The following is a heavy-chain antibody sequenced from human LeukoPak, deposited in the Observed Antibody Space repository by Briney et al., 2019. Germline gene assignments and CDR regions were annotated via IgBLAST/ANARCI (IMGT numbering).Heavy chain of an antibody. D-gene: IGHD3-10*02. CDR1: GFSFTSYN. J-gene: IGHJ6*04. CDR3: AELGITMIGGV. Sequence: GTSMRLSCAASGFSFTSYNFHWVRQAPGKGLQWLGFISYDGNIKYEDSVKGRFTISRDNSKNTLYLQMNSLRAEDTAVYYCAELGITMIGGVWGKGTTVTISS. CDR2: ISYDGNIK. V-gene: IGHV3-30*18.